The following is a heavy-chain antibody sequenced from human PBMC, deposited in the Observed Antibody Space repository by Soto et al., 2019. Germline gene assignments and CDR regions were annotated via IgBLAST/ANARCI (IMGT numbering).Heavy chain of an antibody. D-gene: IGHD1-1*01. Sequence: EVQLLESGGGLVQPGGSLRLSCAASGFTFSNYAMSWVRQPPGKGLEWVSSISGTTNYAYYADSVRGRFTISRDNSDNTLYLQMNSLRVDDTAVFYCANAASHWTPLHYWGQGALVTVSS. CDR2: ISGTTNYA. CDR3: ANAASHWTPLHY. J-gene: IGHJ4*02. CDR1: GFTFSNYA. V-gene: IGHV3-23*01.